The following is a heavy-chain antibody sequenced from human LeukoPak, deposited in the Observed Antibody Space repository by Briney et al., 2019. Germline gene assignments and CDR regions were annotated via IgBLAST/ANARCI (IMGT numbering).Heavy chain of an antibody. V-gene: IGHV1-18*01. D-gene: IGHD2-15*01. Sequence: ASVNVSCKASAYPFTTYGITWVRQAPGPGLEWMGWLTASNANTNSAQKYKGRVTMTADTSTRTAYMELRRLRYEDTAIYFCAVVVAGQYYFDYWGQGTLVTVSS. CDR2: LTASNANT. J-gene: IGHJ4*02. CDR1: AYPFTTYG. CDR3: AVVVAGQYYFDY.